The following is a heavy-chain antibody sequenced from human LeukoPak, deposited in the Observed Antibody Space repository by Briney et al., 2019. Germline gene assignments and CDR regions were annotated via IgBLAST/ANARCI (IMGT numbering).Heavy chain of an antibody. CDR1: GFTFSIYD. V-gene: IGHV3-21*01. CDR2: ISGNSDYI. D-gene: IGHD2-15*01. J-gene: IGHJ4*02. Sequence: TGGSLRLSCAASGFTFSIYDMNWVRQAPGKGLEWVSSISGNSDYIYYTDSVRGRFTISRDNAKNSLYLQMNSLRAEDTAVYYCARHVLAYCSGGTCNDYWGQGTLVTVSS. CDR3: ARHVLAYCSGGTCNDY.